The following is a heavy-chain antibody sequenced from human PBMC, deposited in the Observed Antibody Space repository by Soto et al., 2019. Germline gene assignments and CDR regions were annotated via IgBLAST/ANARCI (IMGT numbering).Heavy chain of an antibody. CDR2: VSAGGDMT. CDR1: GFTFSSYA. D-gene: IGHD3-10*01. J-gene: IGHJ6*02. CDR3: ARGDRGGSGSPASYYYSGLDV. Sequence: GGSLRLSCAASGFTFSSYAMSWVRQAPGKGLEWVSSVSAGGDMTYYSDSVKGRFTISRDNSNNALFLQMNSLRIEDTALYYCARGDRGGSGSPASYYYSGLDVWGQGTMVTVSS. V-gene: IGHV3-23*01.